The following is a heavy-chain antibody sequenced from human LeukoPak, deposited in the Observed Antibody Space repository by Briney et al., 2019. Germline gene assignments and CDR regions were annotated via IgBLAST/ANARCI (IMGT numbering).Heavy chain of an antibody. CDR1: GLTLSNAW. Sequence: GGSLRLSCAASGLTLSNAWMSWVRQAPGRGPEWVGRIASKTDGGAADYAAPVKGRFTISIADSKNTLYLQMNSLNTEDTAVYYCATAGDLYWYFDLWGRGTLVTVSS. CDR2: IASKTDGGAA. J-gene: IGHJ2*01. V-gene: IGHV3-15*04. CDR3: ATAGDLYWYFDL. D-gene: IGHD4-17*01.